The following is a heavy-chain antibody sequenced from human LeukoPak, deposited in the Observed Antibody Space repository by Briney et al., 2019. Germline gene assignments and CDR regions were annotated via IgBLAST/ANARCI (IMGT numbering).Heavy chain of an antibody. CDR2: IYTSGST. CDR3: ARQTHYDFWSGFHYHLDV. Sequence: SETLSLTCTVSGDFSSSFYWSWLRQSPGKGLEWIGYIYTSGSTNYNPSLKSRVTISLDTSKNQFSLNLRSVTVADTAVYFCARQTHYDFWSGFHYHLDVWGKGTSVTVS. CDR1: GDFSSSFY. D-gene: IGHD3-3*01. J-gene: IGHJ6*03. V-gene: IGHV4-4*09.